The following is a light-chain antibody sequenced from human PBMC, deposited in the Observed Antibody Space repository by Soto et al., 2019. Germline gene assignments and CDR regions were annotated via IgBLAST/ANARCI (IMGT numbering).Light chain of an antibody. J-gene: IGKJ1*01. Sequence: EIVLTQSPGTLSLSPGERATLSCRASLTVSSCYVACQQKKPGQAPRLIIHGAYSRTTGIPNMCSGSGSGNDFPLTISRLEPEDVAEYCRHRYSSSRTFGQGTKVEMK. CDR2: GAY. CDR3: HRYSSSRT. CDR1: LTVSSCY. V-gene: IGKV3-20*01.